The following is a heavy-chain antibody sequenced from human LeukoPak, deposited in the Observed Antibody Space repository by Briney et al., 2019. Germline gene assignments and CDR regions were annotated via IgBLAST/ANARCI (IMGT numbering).Heavy chain of an antibody. V-gene: IGHV3-23*01. CDR2: ISGSGGST. J-gene: IGHJ4*02. Sequence: GGSLTLSCAASGFTFSSYAMSWVRQAPGKGLEWVSTISGSGGSTFYADSVKGRFTISRDDSKNTLYLQMNSLRAEDTAVYYCAKGVSSSWTFDYWGQGTLVTVSS. D-gene: IGHD6-13*01. CDR3: AKGVSSSWTFDY. CDR1: GFTFSSYA.